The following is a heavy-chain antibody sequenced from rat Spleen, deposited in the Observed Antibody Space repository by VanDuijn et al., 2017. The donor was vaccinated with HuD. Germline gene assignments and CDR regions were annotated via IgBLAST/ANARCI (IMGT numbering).Heavy chain of an antibody. CDR3: ARHLREASGVMDV. CDR1: GLSLTSYH. Sequence: QVQLKESGPGLVEPSQTLSLTCTVSGLSLTSYHVSWVRQPPGKSLVWMGTIWAGGGTNYNSAVQSRLSISRDTSKSQIFLKMNRLQPEDTGTYYCARHLREASGVMDVWGQGASVTVSS. D-gene: IGHD4-3*01. J-gene: IGHJ4*01. CDR2: IWAGGGT. V-gene: IGHV2-72*01.